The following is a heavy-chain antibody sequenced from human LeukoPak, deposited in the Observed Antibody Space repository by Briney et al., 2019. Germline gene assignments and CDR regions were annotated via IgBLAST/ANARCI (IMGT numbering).Heavy chain of an antibody. CDR2: IYYSGST. CDR1: GGSISSYY. D-gene: IGHD4-11*01. J-gene: IGHJ4*02. V-gene: IGHV4-59*01. Sequence: PSETLSLTCTASGGSISSYYWSWIRQPPGKGLEWIGYIYYSGSTNYNPSLKSRVTISVDTSKNQFSLKLSSVTAADTAVYYCARGAVYSSSFDYWGQGTLVTVSS. CDR3: ARGAVYSSSFDY.